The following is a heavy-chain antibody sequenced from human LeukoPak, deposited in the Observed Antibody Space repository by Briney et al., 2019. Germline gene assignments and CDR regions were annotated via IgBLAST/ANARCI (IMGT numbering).Heavy chain of an antibody. CDR3: ARLSPISSWFRVEDY. V-gene: IGHV4-34*01. CDR2: INHSGST. CDR1: GGSFSGYY. Sequence: PSETLSLTCAVYGGSFSGYYWSWIRQPPGKGLEWIWEINHSGSTNYNPSLKSRVTISVDTSKNPFSLKLSSVTAADTAVYYCARLSPISSWFRVEDYWGQGTLVTVSS. J-gene: IGHJ4*02. D-gene: IGHD6-13*01.